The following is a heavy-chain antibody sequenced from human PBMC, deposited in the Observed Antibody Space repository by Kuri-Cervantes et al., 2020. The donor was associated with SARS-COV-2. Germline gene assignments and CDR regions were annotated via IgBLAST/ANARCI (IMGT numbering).Heavy chain of an antibody. CDR2: ISYDGSNK. J-gene: IGHJ4*02. D-gene: IGHD6-6*01. CDR3: ARDWAPGVAAREFDY. V-gene: IGHV3-30-3*01. Sequence: GESLKISCAASGFTFSSYAMHWVRQAPGKGLEWVAVISYDGSNKYYADSVKGRFTISRDNAKNSLYLQMNSLRAEDTAVYCCARDWAPGVAAREFDYWGQGTLVTVSS. CDR1: GFTFSSYA.